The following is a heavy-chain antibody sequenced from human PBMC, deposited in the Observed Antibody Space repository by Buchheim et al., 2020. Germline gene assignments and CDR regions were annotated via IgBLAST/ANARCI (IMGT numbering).Heavy chain of an antibody. V-gene: IGHV3-7*01. CDR2: INPDGSAK. CDR3: ASCAGRDH. CDR1: GFTFSTYW. J-gene: IGHJ4*02. Sequence: EVQLMESGGGLVQPGESLRLSCAASGFTFSTYWMTWVRQAPGKGLEWVANINPDGSAKYYVGSVKGRFTISRDDAKNSLSLQMNSLIVEDTAVYYCASCAGRDHWGQGT.